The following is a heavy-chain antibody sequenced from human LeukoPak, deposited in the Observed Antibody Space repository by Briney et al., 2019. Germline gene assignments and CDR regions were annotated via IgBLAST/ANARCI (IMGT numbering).Heavy chain of an antibody. V-gene: IGHV3-9*01. CDR2: IIWNSGSI. CDR1: GLTFYDYG. Sequence: GGSLRLSCAASGLTFYDYGMRWVGHAPGKGLEGVAGIIWNSGSIAYADSVKGRFTISRDNAKNSLYLQVNSLRSEDTALYSCAAGAGITRYWGQGTLVTVSS. CDR3: AAGAGITRY. J-gene: IGHJ4*02. D-gene: IGHD1-14*01.